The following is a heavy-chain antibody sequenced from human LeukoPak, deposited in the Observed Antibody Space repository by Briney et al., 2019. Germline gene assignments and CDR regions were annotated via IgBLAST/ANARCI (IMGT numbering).Heavy chain of an antibody. V-gene: IGHV3-7*01. CDR1: VFTFSSYE. D-gene: IGHD3-16*01. CDR3: ATEHWGPNS. Sequence: GGRLRLSCAASVFTFSSYEMTWVGQAPGKGLEWLANIKGDGSDKNYVDSVKGRFTISRDNAKNSLFLQMSSLRGDDTALYYGATEHWGPNSWGQGTLVTVSS. J-gene: IGHJ4*02. CDR2: IKGDGSDK.